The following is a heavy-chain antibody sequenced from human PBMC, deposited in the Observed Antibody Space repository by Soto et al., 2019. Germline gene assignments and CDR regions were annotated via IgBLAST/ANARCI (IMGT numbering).Heavy chain of an antibody. J-gene: IGHJ4*02. CDR2: ISGGGRPI. CDR1: GFTFSTFS. CDR3: ARDLGWAVDS. Sequence: EVQLVESGGGSVQPGGSLRLSCAASGFTFSTFSMNWVRQAPGRGLEWISYISGGGRPISYADSVKGRFTISRDNAKNSRYLQWDSLRDEDTAVYYCARDLGWAVDSWGQGTRVTVSS. V-gene: IGHV3-48*02. D-gene: IGHD6-19*01.